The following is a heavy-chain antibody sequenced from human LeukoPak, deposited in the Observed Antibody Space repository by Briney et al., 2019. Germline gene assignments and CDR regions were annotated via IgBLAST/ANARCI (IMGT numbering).Heavy chain of an antibody. V-gene: IGHV1-69*01. CDR2: IIPIFGTA. CDR3: ARDDGFKYYYGSSYYYYGMDV. J-gene: IGHJ6*02. Sequence: SVKVSCKASGGTFSSYAISWVRQAPGQGLEWMGGIIPIFGTANYAQKFQGRVTITVDESTSTAYMELSSLRSEDTAVYYCARDDGFKYYYGSSYYYYGMDVWGQGTTVTVSS. D-gene: IGHD3-10*01. CDR1: GGTFSSYA.